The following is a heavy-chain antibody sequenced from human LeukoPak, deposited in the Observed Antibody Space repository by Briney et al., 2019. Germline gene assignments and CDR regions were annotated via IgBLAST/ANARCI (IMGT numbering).Heavy chain of an antibody. J-gene: IGHJ6*04. CDR3: ARTYCSSTSCGGMDV. V-gene: IGHV5-51*01. CDR1: GYSFTSYW. Sequence: GESLKISCKGSGYSFTSYWICWVRQMPGKGLEWMGIIYRGDSDTRYSPSFQGQVTISADKSISTAYLQWSSLKASDTAMYYCARTYCSSTSCGGMDVWGKGTTVTVSS. CDR2: IYRGDSDT. D-gene: IGHD2-2*01.